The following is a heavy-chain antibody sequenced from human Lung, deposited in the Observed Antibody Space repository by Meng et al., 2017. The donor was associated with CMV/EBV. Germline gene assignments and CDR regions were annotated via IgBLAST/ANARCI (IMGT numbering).Heavy chain of an antibody. CDR2: ISWISGSI. J-gene: IGHJ6*02. Sequence: SXKISCAASGFTFDDYAMHWVRQAPGKGLEWVSGISWISGSIGYADSVKGRFTISSDNAKDSLYLQMNSLRAEDTALYYCAKGSGGVYYYYGMDVWGQGNXVTVSS. CDR3: AKGSGGVYYYYGMDV. V-gene: IGHV3-9*01. D-gene: IGHD2-8*02. CDR1: GFTFDDYA.